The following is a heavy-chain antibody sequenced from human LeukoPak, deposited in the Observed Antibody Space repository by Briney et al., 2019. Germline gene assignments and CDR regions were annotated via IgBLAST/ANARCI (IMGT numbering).Heavy chain of an antibody. CDR2: IYYSGST. J-gene: IGHJ4*02. V-gene: IGHV4-39*01. D-gene: IGHD4/OR15-4a*01. CDR1: GGSINSRSDY. Sequence: SETLSLPCTVCGGSINSRSDYWGWIRQPPGKGLEWIGSIYYSGSTHYNPSLKSRVTMSIDTSKNQFSLRLSSVTAADTAVYYCARRPGEYGGNDFDYWGQGTLVTVSS. CDR3: ARRPGEYGGNDFDY.